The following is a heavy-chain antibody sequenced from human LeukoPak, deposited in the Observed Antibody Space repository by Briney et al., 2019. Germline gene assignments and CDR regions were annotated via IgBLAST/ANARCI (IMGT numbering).Heavy chain of an antibody. Sequence: PGGSLRLSCAASGFTFSSYAMSWVRQAPGKGLEWVSAISGSGGSTYYADSVKGRFTISRDNAKNSLYLQMNSLRAEDTAVYYCASRSGATSGGGDYWGQGTLVTVSS. CDR2: ISGSGGST. V-gene: IGHV3-23*01. CDR3: ASRSGATSGGGDY. D-gene: IGHD1-26*01. J-gene: IGHJ4*02. CDR1: GFTFSSYA.